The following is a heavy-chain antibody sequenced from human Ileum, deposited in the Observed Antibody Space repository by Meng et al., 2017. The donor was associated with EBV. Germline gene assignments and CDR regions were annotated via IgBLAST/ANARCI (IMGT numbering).Heavy chain of an antibody. J-gene: IGHJ4*02. D-gene: IGHD1-26*01. V-gene: IGHV4-39*07. CDR3: ASRELAPFDY. CDR1: GVSFSSRKYY. CDR2: IYYSGTT. Sequence: QLPLQESCPGLVKPSETLSLTFSVSGVSFSSRKYYWGWIRQPPGKALEWIASIYYSGTTYYNPSLQSRVSISVDKSKNQVSLNMTSMTAADTAVYYCASRELAPFDYWGQGTLVTVSS.